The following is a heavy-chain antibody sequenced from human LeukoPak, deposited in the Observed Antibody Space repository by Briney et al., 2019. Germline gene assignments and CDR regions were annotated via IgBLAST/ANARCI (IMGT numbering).Heavy chain of an antibody. CDR1: GGTFSSYT. CDR2: IIPILGIA. CDR3: VRDHYCGGDCYWFDY. D-gene: IGHD2-21*01. Sequence: SVKVSCKASGGTFSSYTISWVRQAPGQGLEWMGRIIPILGIANYAQKFQGRVTITADKSTSTAYMELRSLRSEDTAVYYYVRDHYCGGDCYWFDYWGQGTLVTVSS. V-gene: IGHV1-69*02. J-gene: IGHJ4*02.